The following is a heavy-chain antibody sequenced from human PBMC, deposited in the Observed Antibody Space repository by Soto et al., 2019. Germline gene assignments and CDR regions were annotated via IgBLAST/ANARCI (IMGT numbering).Heavy chain of an antibody. J-gene: IGHJ5*02. V-gene: IGHV1-2*04. CDR1: GYTFTGYY. D-gene: IGHD3-9*01. CDR2: INPNSGGT. CDR3: ARSAVEIRYFDWGSGGTANWFDP. Sequence: ASVKVSCKASGYTFTGYYMHWVRQAPGQGLEWMGWINPNSGGTNYAQKFQGWVTMTRDTSISTAYMELSRLRSDDTAVYYCARSAVEIRYFDWGSGGTANWFDPWGQGTLVTVSS.